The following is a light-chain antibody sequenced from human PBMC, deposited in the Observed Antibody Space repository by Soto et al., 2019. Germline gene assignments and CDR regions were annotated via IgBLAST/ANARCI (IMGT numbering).Light chain of an antibody. CDR2: ANT. J-gene: IGLJ2*01. CDR1: SSYIGAGYD. Sequence: QSVLTQPPSVSGAPGQRVTISCTGSSSYIGAGYDVHWYQQLPGTAPKLLIYANTNRPSGVPDRFSGSKSGTSASLAITGLQAEDEADYHCQSYDSSLSAVVFGGGTKVTVL. V-gene: IGLV1-40*01. CDR3: QSYDSSLSAVV.